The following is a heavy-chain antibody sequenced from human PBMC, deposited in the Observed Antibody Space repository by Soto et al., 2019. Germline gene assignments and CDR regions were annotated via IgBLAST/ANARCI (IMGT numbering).Heavy chain of an antibody. D-gene: IGHD4-4*01. J-gene: IGHJ4*02. V-gene: IGHV1-2*02. CDR3: ARGGDDYSTNYDLWGY. CDR2: INPNSGGT. CDR1: GYTFTGYY. Sequence: GASVKVSCKASGYTFTGYYMHWVRQAPGQGLEWMGWINPNSGGTNYAQKFQGRVTMTRDTSISTAYMELSRLRSDDTAVYYCARGGDDYSTNYDLWGYWGQGTLVTVSS.